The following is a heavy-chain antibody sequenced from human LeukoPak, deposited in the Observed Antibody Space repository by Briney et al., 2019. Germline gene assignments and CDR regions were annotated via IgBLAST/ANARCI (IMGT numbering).Heavy chain of an antibody. Sequence: SETLSLTCTVSGGSISSYYWGWIRQPPGKGLEWIGSIYYSGSTYYNAPLKSRVTISVDTSKNQFSLKVRSVTAADTAVYYCARVRAAAVPYYFDYWGQGTLVTVSS. CDR3: ARVRAAAVPYYFDY. V-gene: IGHV4-39*07. D-gene: IGHD6-13*01. J-gene: IGHJ4*02. CDR2: IYYSGST. CDR1: GGSISSYY.